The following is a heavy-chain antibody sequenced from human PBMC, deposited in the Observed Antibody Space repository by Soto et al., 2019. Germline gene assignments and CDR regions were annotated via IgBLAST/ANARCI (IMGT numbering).Heavy chain of an antibody. Sequence: QVQLVESGGGVVQPGRSLRLYCAASGFTFSSYGIHWVRQAPGKGLEWVALISYDGTDKYYADSVKGRFTISRDNSKNTLYLQMSSLGPEATAVYYCVKERYAQLWLEDYGMDVWGQGTTVTV. J-gene: IGHJ6*02. CDR3: VKERYAQLWLEDYGMDV. CDR2: ISYDGTDK. D-gene: IGHD5-18*01. V-gene: IGHV3-30*18. CDR1: GFTFSSYG.